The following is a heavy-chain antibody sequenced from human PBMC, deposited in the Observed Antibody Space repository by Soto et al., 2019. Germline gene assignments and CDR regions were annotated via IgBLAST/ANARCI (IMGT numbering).Heavy chain of an antibody. V-gene: IGHV3-7*03. Sequence: QPGGSLRLSCAPSGFTFSNYWMSWVRQAPGQGLEWVASIKQDGSERYYVDSVRGRFTISRDNVENSLYLQLNSLRPEDTAVYYCAVYGYGVSAAAYWGQGTLVTVSS. D-gene: IGHD4-17*01. CDR3: AVYGYGVSAAAY. J-gene: IGHJ4*02. CDR2: IKQDGSER. CDR1: GFTFSNYW.